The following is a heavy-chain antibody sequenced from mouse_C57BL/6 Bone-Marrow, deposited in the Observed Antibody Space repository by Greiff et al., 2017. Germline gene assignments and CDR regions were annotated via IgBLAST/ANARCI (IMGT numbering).Heavy chain of an antibody. CDR3: ARARIYCVTND. D-gene: IGHD2-1*01. Sequence: EVQLQQSGPELVKPGASVKLSCTASGFTFTDYYIHWVKQRPEQGLEWIGWIYPGGGETKYAAKFQGKATMTADTSSNTAYLQLSSLTSEDTAVYFCARARIYCVTNDWGQGTTLTVSS. V-gene: IGHV14-2*01. J-gene: IGHJ2*01. CDR1: GFTFTDYY. CDR2: IYPGGGET.